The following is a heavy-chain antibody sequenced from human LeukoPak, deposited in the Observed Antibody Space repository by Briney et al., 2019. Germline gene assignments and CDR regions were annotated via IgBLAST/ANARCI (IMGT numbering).Heavy chain of an antibody. CDR3: ARAIRYQLLSDY. V-gene: IGHV1-8*02. Sequence: ASVRVSCKTSGYTFSTYDINWLRQAVGQGVEWMGWMNPNSANTGFAQKFQGRAAITRDTSTATAYLELSGLTSEDTAVYYCARAIRYQLLSDYWGQGTLVTVSS. D-gene: IGHD2-2*01. CDR1: GYTFSTYD. CDR2: MNPNSANT. J-gene: IGHJ4*02.